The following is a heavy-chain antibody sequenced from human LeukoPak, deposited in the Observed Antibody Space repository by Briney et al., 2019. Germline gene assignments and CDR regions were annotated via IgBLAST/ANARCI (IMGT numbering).Heavy chain of an antibody. CDR1: GGTFSSYA. CDR2: IIPILGIA. CDR3: ARGGYYGSGSYFY. D-gene: IGHD3-10*01. V-gene: IGHV1-69*04. J-gene: IGHJ4*02. Sequence: ASVKVSCKASGGTFSSYAISWVRQAPGQGLEWMGRIIPILGIANYAQKFQGRVTITADKSTSTAYMELSSLRSEDTAVYYCARGGYYGSGSYFYWGQGTLVTVSS.